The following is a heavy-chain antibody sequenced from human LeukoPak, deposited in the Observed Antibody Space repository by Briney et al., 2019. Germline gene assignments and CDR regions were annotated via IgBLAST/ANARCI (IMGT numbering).Heavy chain of an antibody. J-gene: IGHJ4*02. D-gene: IGHD3-9*01. CDR1: GYSISSGYY. V-gene: IGHV4-38-2*02. Sequence: SETLSLTCTVSGYSISSGYYWGWIRQPPGKGLEWIGSIYHSGSTYYNPSLKSRVTISVDTSQNQFSLKLSSVTAADTAVYYCARGYDNFAYWGQGTLVTVSS. CDR3: ARGYDNFAY. CDR2: IYHSGST.